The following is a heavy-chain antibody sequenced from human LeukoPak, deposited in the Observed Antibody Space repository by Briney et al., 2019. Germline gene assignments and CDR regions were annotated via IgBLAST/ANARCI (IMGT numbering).Heavy chain of an antibody. CDR1: GFTFSSYS. J-gene: IGHJ6*02. CDR3: AREGGYSSSWYVNYGMDV. CDR2: ISSSSSTI. V-gene: IGHV3-48*01. D-gene: IGHD6-13*01. Sequence: GGSLRLSCAASGFTFSSYSMNWVRQAPGKGLEWVSSISSSSSTIYYADSVKGRFTISRDNAKNSLYLQMNSLRAEDTAVYYCAREGGYSSSWYVNYGMDVWGQGTTVTVSS.